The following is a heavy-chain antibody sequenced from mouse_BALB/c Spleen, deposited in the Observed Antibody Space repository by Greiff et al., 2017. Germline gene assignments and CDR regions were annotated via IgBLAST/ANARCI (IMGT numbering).Heavy chain of an antibody. CDR2: ISDGGSYT. J-gene: IGHJ4*01. CDR3: TRDPYGNYYAMDY. V-gene: IGHV5-6-4*01. D-gene: IGHD2-1*01. Sequence: EVQGVESGGGLVKPGGSLKLSCAASGFTFSSYAMSWVRQTPEKRLEWVATISDGGSYTYYPDSVKGRFTISRDNAKNTLYLQMSSLKSEDTAMYYCTRDPYGNYYAMDYWGQGTTLTVSS. CDR1: GFTFSSYA.